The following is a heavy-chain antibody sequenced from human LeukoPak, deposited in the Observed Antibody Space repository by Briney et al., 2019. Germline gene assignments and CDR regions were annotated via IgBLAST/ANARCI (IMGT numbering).Heavy chain of an antibody. CDR3: ARDQNSSPFDS. CDR2: IWYDGSNK. D-gene: IGHD5-18*01. CDR1: GFTFRSYG. J-gene: IGHJ4*02. Sequence: GGSLRLSCAASGFTFRSYGMHWVRQAPGKGLEWVAVIWYDGSNKYYADSVKGRFTISRDNSKNTLYLQMNSLRAEDTAVYYCARDQNSSPFDSWGQGTLVTVSS. V-gene: IGHV3-33*01.